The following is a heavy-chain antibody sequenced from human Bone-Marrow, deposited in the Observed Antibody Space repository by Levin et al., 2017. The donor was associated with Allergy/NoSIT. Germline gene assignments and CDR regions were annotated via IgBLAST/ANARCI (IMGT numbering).Heavy chain of an antibody. CDR3: ARDGYYYDSSGYAHAFDI. CDR1: GYTFTSYG. Sequence: GESLKISCKASGYTFTSYGISWVRQAPGQGLEWMGWISAYNGNTNYAQKLQGRVTMTTDTSTSTAYMELRSLRSDDTAVYYCARDGYYYDSSGYAHAFDIWGQGTMVTVSS. J-gene: IGHJ3*02. V-gene: IGHV1-18*01. D-gene: IGHD3-22*01. CDR2: ISAYNGNT.